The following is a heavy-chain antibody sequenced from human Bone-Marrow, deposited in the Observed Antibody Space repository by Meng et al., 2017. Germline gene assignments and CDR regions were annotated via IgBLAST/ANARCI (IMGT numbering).Heavy chain of an antibody. Sequence: GESLKISCAASGFTFSSYWMHWVRQAPGKGLVWVSRINSDGSSTSYADSVKGRFTISRDNAKNTLYLQMNSLRAEDTAVYYCARDLEGWEPRGFDYWGQGTLVTVSS. CDR1: GFTFSSYW. CDR2: INSDGSST. V-gene: IGHV3-74*01. CDR3: ARDLEGWEPRGFDY. J-gene: IGHJ4*02. D-gene: IGHD1-26*01.